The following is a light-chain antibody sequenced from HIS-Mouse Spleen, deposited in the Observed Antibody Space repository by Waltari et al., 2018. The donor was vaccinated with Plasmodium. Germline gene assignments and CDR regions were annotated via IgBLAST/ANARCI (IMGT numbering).Light chain of an antibody. Sequence: QSVLTQPPSASGTPGQRVTISCSGSISSIGRNTVNWYQQLPGPAPKLLIYSNNQRPSGVPDRFSGSKSGTSASLAISGLQSEDEADYYCAAWDDSLNGVVFAGGTKLTVL. V-gene: IGLV1-44*01. CDR1: ISSIGRNT. J-gene: IGLJ2*01. CDR3: AAWDDSLNGVV. CDR2: SNN.